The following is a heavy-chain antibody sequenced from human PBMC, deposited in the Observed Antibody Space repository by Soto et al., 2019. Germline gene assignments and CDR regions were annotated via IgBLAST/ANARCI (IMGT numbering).Heavy chain of an antibody. J-gene: IGHJ4*02. V-gene: IGHV4-30-4*01. CDR3: ARVVQFYDSSGYSFYYFDY. D-gene: IGHD3-22*01. CDR1: CDSISSADYY. Sequence: ASETLSLTCTFSCDSISSADYYWSWLRQPPGKGLEWIGYIYYSRSDYYNPSLGRRATITIDTSRNQFSLNLMSVTAADTAVYYCARVVQFYDSSGYSFYYFDYWGQGALVTVSS. CDR2: IYYSRSD.